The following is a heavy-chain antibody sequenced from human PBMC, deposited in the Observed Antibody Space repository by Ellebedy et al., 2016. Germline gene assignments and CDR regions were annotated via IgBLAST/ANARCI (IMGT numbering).Heavy chain of an antibody. D-gene: IGHD3-10*01. J-gene: IGHJ3*02. CDR2: INPGDSDT. CDR3: ARHPGLYYGSGEDAFDI. Sequence: GGSLRLSXKGSGYNFPNYWIGWVRQMPGEGLEWMGIINPGDSDTRYSPSFQGQVTISVDKSISTAYLQWSSLKASDTAMYYCARHPGLYYGSGEDAFDIWGQGTLVTVSS. V-gene: IGHV5-51*01. CDR1: GYNFPNYW.